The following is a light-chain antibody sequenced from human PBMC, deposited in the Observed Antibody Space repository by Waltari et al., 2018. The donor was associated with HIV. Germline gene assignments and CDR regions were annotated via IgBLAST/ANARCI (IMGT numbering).Light chain of an antibody. CDR1: SSNIGSNT. V-gene: IGLV1-44*01. CDR3: ASWDDSLNGYV. J-gene: IGLJ1*01. Sequence: QSVLTQPPSASGTPGQRVTLSCSGSSSNIGSNTEHWYQQLPGTAPKLLLSSYTQRPSGVPDRFAGSKSDNAASLGISGLQSEDEAHYYCASWDDSLNGYVFGTGTKVTVL. CDR2: SYT.